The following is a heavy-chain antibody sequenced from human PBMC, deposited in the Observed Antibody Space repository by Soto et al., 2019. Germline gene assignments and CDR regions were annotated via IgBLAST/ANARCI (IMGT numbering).Heavy chain of an antibody. CDR1: NASITSSNW. J-gene: IGHJ4*02. Sequence: QVQLQESGPGLVKPSGTLSLTCAVSNASITSSNWWSWVRQPPGKGLEWIGQIYHSGSTNYNPSLKSRVTMSLDKSKNQFSLKLSSVTAADTAVYYCARDLRLGYFDYWGQGTLVTVSS. CDR3: ARDLRLGYFDY. V-gene: IGHV4-4*02. CDR2: IYHSGST. D-gene: IGHD3-16*01.